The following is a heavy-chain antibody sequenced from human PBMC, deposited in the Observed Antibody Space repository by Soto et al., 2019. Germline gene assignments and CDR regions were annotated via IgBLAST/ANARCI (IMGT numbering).Heavy chain of an antibody. J-gene: IGHJ6*02. V-gene: IGHV3-30-3*01. CDR1: GFPFNRYA. D-gene: IGHD2-15*01. CDR2: ISYDGSNK. Sequence: WVSPRLSCVASGFPFNRYAMHGVRQDPGKGLEWVAVISYDGSNKYYADSVKGRFTISRDNSKNTLYLQMNSLRAEDTAVDYCARVKGYRYYYGMDVWGQGNTVTVS. CDR3: ARVKGYRYYYGMDV.